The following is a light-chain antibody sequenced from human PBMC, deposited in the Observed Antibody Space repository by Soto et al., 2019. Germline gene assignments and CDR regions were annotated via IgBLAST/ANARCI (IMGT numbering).Light chain of an antibody. V-gene: IGLV1-36*01. J-gene: IGLJ2*01. Sequence: QSVLTQPPSVSAAPRQRVTISCSGSSSNIGNNAVNWYQQLPGKAPKLLIYYDDLLPSGVSDRFSGSKSGTSASLAISGLQSEDEADYYCAAGDDSLNGRVFGGGTKLTVL. CDR2: YDD. CDR3: AAGDDSLNGRV. CDR1: SSNIGNNA.